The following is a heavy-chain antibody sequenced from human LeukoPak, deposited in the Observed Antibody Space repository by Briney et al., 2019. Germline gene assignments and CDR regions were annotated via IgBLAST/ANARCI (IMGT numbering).Heavy chain of an antibody. D-gene: IGHD2-8*01. J-gene: IGHJ5*02. CDR3: ARCMVLRQGRCNWFDP. V-gene: IGHV3-23*01. CDR1: GFALTAYA. Sequence: GGSLRLSCAASGFALTAYAVSWVRQAPGQGLEWVWRISIGGVSTYYADSMKGRFSICRENSENTMHLQMNRLRVEDTPIYCSARCMVLRQGRCNWFDPGGEGPLVSVSS. CDR2: ISIGGVST.